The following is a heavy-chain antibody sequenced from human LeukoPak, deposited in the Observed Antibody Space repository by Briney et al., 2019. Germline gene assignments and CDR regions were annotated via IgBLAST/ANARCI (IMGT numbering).Heavy chain of an antibody. J-gene: IGHJ4*02. CDR2: ITGSSAST. CDR3: AKLDYYDTH. CDR1: GFTFSSYA. D-gene: IGHD3-22*01. V-gene: IGHV3-23*01. Sequence: GGSLRLSCSASGFTFSSYAMSWVRQAPGKGLEWVSSITGSSASTYYADSVKGRFTISRDNSKNTLYLQMNSLRAEDMAVYFCAKLDYYDTHWGQGTLVTVSS.